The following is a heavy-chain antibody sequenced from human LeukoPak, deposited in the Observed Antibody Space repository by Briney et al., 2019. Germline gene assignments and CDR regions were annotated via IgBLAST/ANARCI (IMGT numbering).Heavy chain of an antibody. CDR1: GFTFEDYA. D-gene: IGHD5-18*01. Sequence: GGSLRLSWAASGFTFEDYAMHWVRQAPGKGLEWVSLISGGGHSTYYADSVKGRFTISRDNSKNSLYLQINSLRTEDTALYYCAKEGYSYGYDIWGQGTMVTVSS. J-gene: IGHJ3*02. CDR3: AKEGYSYGYDI. CDR2: ISGGGHST. V-gene: IGHV3-43*02.